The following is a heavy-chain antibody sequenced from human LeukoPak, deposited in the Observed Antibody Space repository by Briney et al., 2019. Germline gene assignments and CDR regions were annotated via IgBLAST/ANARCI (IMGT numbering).Heavy chain of an antibody. V-gene: IGHV4-4*09. CDR1: GGSISSYY. J-gene: IGHJ6*03. Sequence: SETLSLTCTVSGGSISSYYRSWIRQPPGKGLEWIGYIYTSGSTNYNPSLKSRVTISVDTSKNQFSLKLSSVTAADTAVYSCARQAGGGIASHYYYYYMDVWGKGTTVTVSS. D-gene: IGHD6-13*01. CDR3: ARQAGGGIASHYYYYYMDV. CDR2: IYTSGST.